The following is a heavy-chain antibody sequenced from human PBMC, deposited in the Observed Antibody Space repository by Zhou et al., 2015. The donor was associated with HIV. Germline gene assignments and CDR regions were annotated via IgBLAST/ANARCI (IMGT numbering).Heavy chain of an antibody. CDR2: INPNSGGT. D-gene: IGHD6-19*01. Sequence: QVQLVQSGAEVKKPGASVKVSCKASGYTFTGYYMHWVRQAPGQGLEWMGWINPNSGGTNYAQKFQGRVTMTRDTSISTAYMELRSLRSDDTAVYYCAREVNGXVVAGGSFDYWGQGTLVTVSA. V-gene: IGHV1-2*02. CDR3: AREVNGXVVAGGSFDY. CDR1: GYTFTGYY. J-gene: IGHJ4*02.